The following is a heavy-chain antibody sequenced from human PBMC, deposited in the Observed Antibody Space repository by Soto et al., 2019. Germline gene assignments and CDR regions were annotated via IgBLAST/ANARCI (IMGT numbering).Heavy chain of an antibody. J-gene: IGHJ5*02. Sequence: EVQLLESGGGLVQPGGSLRLSCAASGFTFANYAMSCVRQAQGKGLEWVSAITDTSITTYYADSVKGRFTISRDKSKNTLFLQMDSRRVEDTAVYYCAKNKAADTLGEGALVTVSS. CDR3: AKNKAADT. CDR2: ITDTSITT. V-gene: IGHV3-23*01. CDR1: GFTFANYA. D-gene: IGHD6-25*01.